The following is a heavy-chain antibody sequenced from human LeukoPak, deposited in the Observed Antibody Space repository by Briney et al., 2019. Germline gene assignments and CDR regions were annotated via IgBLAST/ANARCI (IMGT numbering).Heavy chain of an antibody. V-gene: IGHV1-69*13. Sequence: SVKVSCKASGGTFSSYTISWVRQAPGQGLEWMGGIIPIFGTANYAQKFQGRVTVTADESTSTAYMELGSLRSEDTAVYYCARGRYSSSINSMDVWGQGTTVTVSS. CDR1: GGTFSSYT. CDR2: IIPIFGTA. D-gene: IGHD6-6*01. CDR3: ARGRYSSSINSMDV. J-gene: IGHJ6*02.